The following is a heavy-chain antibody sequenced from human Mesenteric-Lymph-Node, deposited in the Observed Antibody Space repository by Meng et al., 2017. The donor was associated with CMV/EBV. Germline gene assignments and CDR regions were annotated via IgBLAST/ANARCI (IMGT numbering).Heavy chain of an antibody. CDR1: GGSFSGYY. CDR3: ARGSTMVRGSYGY. Sequence: VYGGSFSGYYWSWIRQPPGKGLEWIGEINHSGSTNYNPSLKSRVTISVDTSKNQFSLKLSSVTAADTAVYYCARGSTMVRGSYGYWGQGTLVTVSS. V-gene: IGHV4-34*01. J-gene: IGHJ4*02. CDR2: INHSGST. D-gene: IGHD3-10*01.